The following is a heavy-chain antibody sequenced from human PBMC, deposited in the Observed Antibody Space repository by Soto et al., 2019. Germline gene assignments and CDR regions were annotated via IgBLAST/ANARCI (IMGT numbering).Heavy chain of an antibody. Sequence: EVQLLESGGGLVQPGGSLRLSCAASGFTFSSYAMTWVRQAPGKGLEWVSAISGSAGGTYYADAVKGRFTTPRANSKNTLYLQMNSLRAEDTAVNYCAKDRSYGDYYSADYWGQGTLVTVSS. D-gene: IGHD4-17*01. CDR2: ISGSAGGT. J-gene: IGHJ4*02. CDR3: AKDRSYGDYYSADY. CDR1: GFTFSSYA. V-gene: IGHV3-23*01.